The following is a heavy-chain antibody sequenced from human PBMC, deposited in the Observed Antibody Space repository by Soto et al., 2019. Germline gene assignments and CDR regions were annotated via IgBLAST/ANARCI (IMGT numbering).Heavy chain of an antibody. V-gene: IGHV1-18*04. CDR1: GYTFTSYG. Sequence: ASVKVSCKVSGYTFTSYGISWVRQAPGQGLEWMGWISAYNGNTNYAQKLQGRVTMTTDTSTSTAYMELRSLRSDDTAVYYCARDPKAIWRGIEAMVDSYYDSSGDAFDIWGQGTMVTVS. CDR3: ARDPKAIWRGIEAMVDSYYDSSGDAFDI. CDR2: ISAYNGNT. D-gene: IGHD3-22*01. J-gene: IGHJ3*02.